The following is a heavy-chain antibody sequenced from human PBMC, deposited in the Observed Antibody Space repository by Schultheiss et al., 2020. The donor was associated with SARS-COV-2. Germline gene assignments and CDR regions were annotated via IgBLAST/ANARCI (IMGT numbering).Heavy chain of an antibody. CDR2: TYYRSKWYN. CDR1: GDSVSSNSAA. CDR3: TRGTEADFDY. J-gene: IGHJ4*02. V-gene: IGHV6-1*01. Sequence: SQTLSLTCAISGDSVSSNSAAWNWIRQSPSRGLEWLGRTYYRSKWYNDYAPSVKSRITITPDTSKNQFSLHLNSVTPEDTAVYYCTRGTEADFDYWGQGTLVTVSS.